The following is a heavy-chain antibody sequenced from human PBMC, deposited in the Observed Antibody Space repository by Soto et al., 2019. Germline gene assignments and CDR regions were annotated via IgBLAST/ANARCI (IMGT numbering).Heavy chain of an antibody. V-gene: IGHV3-23*01. Sequence: GGSLRLSCAASGFTFSSYAMSWVRQAPGKGLEWVSAISGSGGSTYYADSVKGRFTISRDNSKNTLYLQMNSLRAEDTAVYYCAKRSGSSLSYYYYMDVWGKGTTVTVSS. CDR2: ISGSGGST. CDR3: AKRSGSSLSYYYYMDV. J-gene: IGHJ6*03. CDR1: GFTFSSYA.